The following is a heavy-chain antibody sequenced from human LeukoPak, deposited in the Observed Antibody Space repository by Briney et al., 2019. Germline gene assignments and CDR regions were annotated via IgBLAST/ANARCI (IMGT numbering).Heavy chain of an antibody. CDR3: ARDQEYSGSYYRYFDY. V-gene: IGHV4-59*01. CDR2: IYSRGLTRGST. J-gene: IGHJ4*02. D-gene: IGHD1-26*01. Sequence: SETLSLTCTASGGSLSSYYWSWIRQPPGKGLEWIGYIYSRGLTRGSTNYNPSLKSRVTISVDTSKNQFSLKLSSVTAADTAVYYCARDQEYSGSYYRYFDYRGQGALVTVSS. CDR1: GGSLSSYY.